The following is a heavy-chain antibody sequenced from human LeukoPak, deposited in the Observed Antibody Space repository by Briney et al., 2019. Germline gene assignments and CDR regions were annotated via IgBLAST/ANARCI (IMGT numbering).Heavy chain of an antibody. J-gene: IGHJ4*02. V-gene: IGHV3-23*01. CDR1: GFTFSSYS. Sequence: GGSLRLSCAASGFTFSSYSMNWVRQAPGKGLEWVSTIYFPGGDTYSADSVKGRFTVSRDNTKNALYLQMNSLRVEGTAVYYCAKASKQWLVPHYYFDYWGQGTLVTVSS. CDR2: IYFPGGDT. D-gene: IGHD6-19*01. CDR3: AKASKQWLVPHYYFDY.